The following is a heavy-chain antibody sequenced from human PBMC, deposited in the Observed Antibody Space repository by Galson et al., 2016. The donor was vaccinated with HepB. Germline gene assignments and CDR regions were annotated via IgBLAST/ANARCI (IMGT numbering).Heavy chain of an antibody. CDR1: GFSFDDYG. CDR3: VKDRKYRCSSSTCYWEFDY. Sequence: SLRLSCADSGFSFDDYGMDWVRQGPGKGLEWVAGISWNSVGVGYADSVKGRFTISRDNAKNSLHLQMNSLRVEDTALYYCVKDRKYRCSSSTCYWEFDYWGQGTLVAVS. CDR2: ISWNSVGV. J-gene: IGHJ4*02. D-gene: IGHD2-2*01. V-gene: IGHV3-9*01.